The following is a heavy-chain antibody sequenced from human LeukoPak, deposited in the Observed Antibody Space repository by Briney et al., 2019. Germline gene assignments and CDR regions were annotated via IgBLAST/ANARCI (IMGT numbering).Heavy chain of an antibody. Sequence: SETLSLTCTVSGVSISSSSSDYYWGWVRQPPGKGLEWIGSISYSGSTYYNPSLKSRVTISADTSNNQFSLKLTSVTAADTAVLYCARHRHNHHYDYWGQGTLVTVSS. CDR1: GVSISSSSSDYY. CDR2: ISYSGST. V-gene: IGHV4-39*01. CDR3: ARHRHNHHYDY. J-gene: IGHJ4*02. D-gene: IGHD1-14*01.